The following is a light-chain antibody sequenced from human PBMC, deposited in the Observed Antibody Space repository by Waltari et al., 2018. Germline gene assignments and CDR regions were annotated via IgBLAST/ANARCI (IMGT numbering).Light chain of an antibody. Sequence: QSVLTQPPSVSRAPGQRVTISCPGSSSNIGAGFDVQWYQQLPGAAPKVLIFGNSNRPSAVPDRFSGTKSGTSASLAITGLKAEDEADYYCQSYDNSLSGFYVFGPGTKVTVL. CDR1: SSNIGAGFD. CDR2: GNS. V-gene: IGLV1-40*01. J-gene: IGLJ1*01. CDR3: QSYDNSLSGFYV.